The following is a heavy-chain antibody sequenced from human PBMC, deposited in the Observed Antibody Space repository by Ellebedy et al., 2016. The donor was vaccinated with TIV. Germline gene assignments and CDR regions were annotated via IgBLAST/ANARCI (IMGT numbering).Heavy chain of an antibody. Sequence: GGSLRLXXSASGFTFRSYAMHWVRQAPGKGLEYVSAISSNGGSTYYADSVKGRFTISRDNSKNTLYLQMSSLRAEDTAVYYCVKVGQLLSVDGMDVWGQGATVTVSS. CDR2: ISSNGGST. CDR3: VKVGQLLSVDGMDV. V-gene: IGHV3-64D*06. J-gene: IGHJ6*02. CDR1: GFTFRSYA. D-gene: IGHD2-2*01.